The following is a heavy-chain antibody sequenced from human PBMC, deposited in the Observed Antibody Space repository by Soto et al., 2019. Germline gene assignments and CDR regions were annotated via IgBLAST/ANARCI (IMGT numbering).Heavy chain of an antibody. J-gene: IGHJ6*02. V-gene: IGHV4-30-4*01. D-gene: IGHD3-10*01. CDR2: IYYSGST. CDR3: AREYGRYYNGMDV. CDR1: GGSISNGDYY. Sequence: QVQLQESGPGLVKASQTLSLTCAVSGGSISNGDYYWSWIRQPPRKGLEWVGNIYYSGSTYYNPSLKSRVTISVDTSKNQFSLKLSSVTAADTAVYYCAREYGRYYNGMDVWGQGTTVTVSS.